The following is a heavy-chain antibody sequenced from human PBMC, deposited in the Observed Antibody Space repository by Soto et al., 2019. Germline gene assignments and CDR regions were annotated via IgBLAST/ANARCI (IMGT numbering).Heavy chain of an antibody. J-gene: IGHJ6*02. Sequence: SETLSLTCTVSGDSIRSYYWSWIRQPPGRGLEWIGYISYTGSTHYNPSLKSRVTISADTSKNQFSLKLSSVTTADTALYYCAREGVAAPYYYYGMDVWGQGSTVTVS. CDR2: ISYTGST. V-gene: IGHV4-59*01. CDR3: AREGVAAPYYYYGMDV. CDR1: GDSIRSYY. D-gene: IGHD2-15*01.